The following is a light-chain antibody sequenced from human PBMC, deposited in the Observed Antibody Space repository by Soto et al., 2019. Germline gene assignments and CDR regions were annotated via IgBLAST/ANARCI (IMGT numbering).Light chain of an antibody. J-gene: IGKJ1*01. Sequence: EIVLTQSPGTLSLSPGERATLSCRASQSVSNNYLAWYQQKPGQAPRLLIYGASNRATGIPDRFSGSGSGSDFALTISRLEPGVFAVYYCEQYGSSGTFGQGTKVEIK. V-gene: IGKV3-20*01. CDR3: EQYGSSGT. CDR2: GAS. CDR1: QSVSNNY.